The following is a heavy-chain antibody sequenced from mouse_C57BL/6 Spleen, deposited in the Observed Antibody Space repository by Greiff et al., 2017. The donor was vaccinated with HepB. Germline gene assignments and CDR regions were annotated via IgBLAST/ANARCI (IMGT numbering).Heavy chain of an antibody. CDR1: GFSLTSYG. Sequence: VQLQQSGPGLVQPSQSLSITCTVSGFSLTSYGVHWVRQSPGKGLEWLGVIWRGGSTDYNAAVMSRLSITKDNSKSQVFFKMNSLQADDTAIYYCAKNSDTTVVGLDYWGQGTTLTVSS. D-gene: IGHD1-1*01. CDR3: AKNSDTTVVGLDY. CDR2: IWRGGST. V-gene: IGHV2-5*01. J-gene: IGHJ2*01.